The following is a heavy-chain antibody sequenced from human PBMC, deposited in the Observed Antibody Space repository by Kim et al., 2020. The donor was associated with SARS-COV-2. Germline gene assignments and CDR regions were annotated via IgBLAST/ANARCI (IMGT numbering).Heavy chain of an antibody. CDR3: TRVAGTTLGIWDTVD. CDR2: IRSKANSYAT. J-gene: IGHJ3*02. Sequence: GGSLRLSCAASGFTFSGSSMHWVRQAPGKGLEWVARIRSKANSYATTYAAAVIGIFSISSDDSKTTAYLQMNAEKTEDTAVDNCTRVAGTTLGIWDTVD. D-gene: IGHD1-1*01. CDR1: GFTFSGSS. V-gene: IGHV3-73*01.